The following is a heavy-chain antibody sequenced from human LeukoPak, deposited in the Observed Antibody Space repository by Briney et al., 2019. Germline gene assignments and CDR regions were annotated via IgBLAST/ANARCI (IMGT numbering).Heavy chain of an antibody. V-gene: IGHV4-61*02. J-gene: IGHJ4*02. Sequence: PSETLSLTCTVSGGSISSGSYYWSWIRQPAGKGLEWIGRIYTSGSTNYNPSLKSRVTISVDTSKNQFSLKLSSVTAADTAVYYCARASYSSGWSDYWGQGTLVTVSS. D-gene: IGHD6-19*01. CDR1: GGSISSGSYY. CDR3: ARASYSSGWSDY. CDR2: IYTSGST.